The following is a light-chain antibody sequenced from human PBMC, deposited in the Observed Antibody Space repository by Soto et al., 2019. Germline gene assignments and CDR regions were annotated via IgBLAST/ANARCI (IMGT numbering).Light chain of an antibody. Sequence: LTQTPSASVSLGQSVTISCTGTSSDVGAYDSVSWYQHHPGKAPTALIYEVSKRPSGVPDRFSGSKSGNTASLTVSGLQAEDEADYYCSSYAGNNNYVFGSGTKVTVL. CDR2: EVS. J-gene: IGLJ1*01. V-gene: IGLV2-8*01. CDR1: SSDVGAYDS. CDR3: SSYAGNNNYV.